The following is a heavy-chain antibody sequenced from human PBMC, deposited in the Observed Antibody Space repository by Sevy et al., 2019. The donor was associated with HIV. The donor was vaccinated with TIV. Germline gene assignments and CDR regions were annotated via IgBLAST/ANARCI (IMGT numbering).Heavy chain of an antibody. J-gene: IGHJ5*02. CDR2: VYDIGRT. CDR1: GGSVTTGY. Sequence: SETLSLTCTVSGGSVTTGYWSWIRQPPGKGPEWIGYVYDIGRTAYSPSFKSRVTISLDTTKNQFSLPLNSITAADTAVYYCARVRDYGSGSFSPWFGPWGQGTLVTVSS. CDR3: ARVRDYGSGSFSPWFGP. D-gene: IGHD3-10*01. V-gene: IGHV4-59*02.